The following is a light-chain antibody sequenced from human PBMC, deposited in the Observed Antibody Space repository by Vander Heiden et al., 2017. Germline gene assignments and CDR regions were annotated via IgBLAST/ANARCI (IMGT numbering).Light chain of an antibody. CDR2: GAS. Sequence: EIVMTQSPATLSVSPGERATLSCRASESVSSNLAWYRQKPGQAPRLLIYGASTRATGIPARFSGSGSGTEFTLTISSLQSEDFAVYYCQQYNNWPPGWTFGQGTKVEIK. CDR1: ESVSSN. CDR3: QQYNNWPPGWT. V-gene: IGKV3-15*01. J-gene: IGKJ1*01.